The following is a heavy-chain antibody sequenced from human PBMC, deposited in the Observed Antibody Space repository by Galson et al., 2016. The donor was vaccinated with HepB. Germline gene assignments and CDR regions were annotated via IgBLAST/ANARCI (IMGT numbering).Heavy chain of an antibody. D-gene: IGHD3-22*01. CDR3: AKGRERYYYDSTAFDY. Sequence: SLRLSCAASGFTFSSYGMHWVRQAPGKGLEWVAGISYDENHNVQADSVKGRLTISRDNATNTLFLQMNSLRPQDTAVYFCAKGRERYYYDSTAFDYWGQGTLVTVSS. CDR1: GFTFSSYG. J-gene: IGHJ4*02. CDR2: ISYDENHN. V-gene: IGHV3-30*18.